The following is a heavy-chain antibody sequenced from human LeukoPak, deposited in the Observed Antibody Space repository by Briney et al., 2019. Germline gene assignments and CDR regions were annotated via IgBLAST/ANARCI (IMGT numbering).Heavy chain of an antibody. Sequence: SETLSLTCIVSGGSISSSSYYWGWIRQPPGKGLEWIGTINYSGTTYNNPSLKSRVTISMDTSKNQLSLMLSSVTAADTAVYYCARGAKDYGDYGESDYWGQGTLVTVSS. J-gene: IGHJ4*02. V-gene: IGHV4-39*07. CDR2: INYSGTT. CDR3: ARGAKDYGDYGESDY. D-gene: IGHD4-17*01. CDR1: GGSISSSSYY.